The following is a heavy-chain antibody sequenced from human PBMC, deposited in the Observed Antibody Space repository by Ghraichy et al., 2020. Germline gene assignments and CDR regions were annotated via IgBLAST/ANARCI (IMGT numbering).Heavy chain of an antibody. J-gene: IGHJ4*02. CDR1: GFTFSNAW. Sequence: ETLSLTCAGSGFTFSNAWMSWVRQAPGEGLEWVGRIKSKTDGGTTDYAAPVKGRFTISRDDSKNTLYLQMNSLKTEDTAVYYCTTGVRDCSGGSCPEADYWGQGALVTVSS. CDR3: TTGVRDCSGGSCPEADY. V-gene: IGHV3-15*01. CDR2: IKSKTDGGTT. D-gene: IGHD2-15*01.